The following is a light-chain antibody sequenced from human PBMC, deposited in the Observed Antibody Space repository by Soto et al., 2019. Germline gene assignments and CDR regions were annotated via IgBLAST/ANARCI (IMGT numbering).Light chain of an antibody. CDR1: QSLLFRNGYNY. V-gene: IGKV2-28*01. Sequence: DILMTQSPLSLPVTPGEPASISCRSNQSLLFRNGYNYLDWYLQKPGQSPQLLIYLGSSRASGVPDRFSGSGSGTDFTLKISRVEAEDVGVYHCMQVLQIPRAFGPGTKVEIK. CDR3: MQVLQIPRA. J-gene: IGKJ1*01. CDR2: LGS.